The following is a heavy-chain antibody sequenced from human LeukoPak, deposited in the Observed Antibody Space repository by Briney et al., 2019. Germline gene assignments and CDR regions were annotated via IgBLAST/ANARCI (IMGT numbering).Heavy chain of an antibody. Sequence: GGSLRLSCAASGFTFSSYGMNWVRQAPGKGLEWVSSISSSSSYIYYADSVKGRFTISRDNAKNSLYLQMNSLRAEDTAVYYCARDTITMVRPLGYWGQGTLVTVSS. CDR1: GFTFSSYG. D-gene: IGHD3-10*01. CDR2: ISSSSSYI. J-gene: IGHJ4*02. CDR3: ARDTITMVRPLGY. V-gene: IGHV3-21*01.